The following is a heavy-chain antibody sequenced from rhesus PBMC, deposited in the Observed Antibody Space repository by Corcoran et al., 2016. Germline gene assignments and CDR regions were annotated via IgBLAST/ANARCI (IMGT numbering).Heavy chain of an antibody. J-gene: IGHJ4*01. CDR3: ARYLGSGLGH. D-gene: IGHD6-31*01. V-gene: IGHV4-80*01. CDR2: INGRGGNT. CDR1: GGSLHSDW. Sequence: QVQLQESGPGLVKPSATLSLTCAVSGGSLHSDWWSVIRQSPGKGLEWIGEINGRGGNTNYNPSLKSRVTISKDASKKQLSLKLSSVTAADTAVYYCARYLGSGLGHWGQGVLVTVSS.